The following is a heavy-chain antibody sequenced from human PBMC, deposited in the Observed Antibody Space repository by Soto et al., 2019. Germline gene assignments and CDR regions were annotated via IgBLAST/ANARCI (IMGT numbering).Heavy chain of an antibody. J-gene: IGHJ4*02. Sequence: EVQLLESGGGLVQPGGSLRLSCAASGFTFNNYAMTWVRQAPGEGLEWVSAISGSGGTTYYAESVKGRFTISRDNSKNTLYLQMNSLRAEDTAVYYCAKVLVGTGGSSGWPWSFDCWGQGGLVTVSS. CDR2: ISGSGGTT. CDR1: GFTFNNYA. V-gene: IGHV3-23*01. D-gene: IGHD6-25*01. CDR3: AKVLVGTGGSSGWPWSFDC.